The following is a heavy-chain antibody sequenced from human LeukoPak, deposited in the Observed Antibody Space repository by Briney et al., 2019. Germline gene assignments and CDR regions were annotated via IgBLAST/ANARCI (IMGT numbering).Heavy chain of an antibody. CDR3: AREPRSNYGDYGKFDY. Sequence: ASVKASCKASGGTFSSYAISWVRQAPGQGLEWMGGIIPIFGTANYAQKFQGRVTITADKSTSTAYMELSSLRSEDTAVYYCAREPRSNYGDYGKFDYWGQGTLVTVSS. CDR1: GGTFSSYA. V-gene: IGHV1-69*06. CDR2: IIPIFGTA. J-gene: IGHJ4*02. D-gene: IGHD4-17*01.